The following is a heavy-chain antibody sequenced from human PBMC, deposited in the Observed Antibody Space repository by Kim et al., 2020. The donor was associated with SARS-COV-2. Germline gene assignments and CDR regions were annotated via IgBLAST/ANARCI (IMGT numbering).Heavy chain of an antibody. CDR2: INPSGGST. J-gene: IGHJ5*02. Sequence: ASVKVSCKASGYTFTSYYMHWVRQAPGQGLEWMGIINPSGGSTSYAQKFQGRVTMTRDTSTSTVYMELSSLRSEDTAVYYCARDRSAYCGGDCPFDPWGQGTLVTVSS. D-gene: IGHD2-21*02. CDR1: GYTFTSYY. V-gene: IGHV1-46*01. CDR3: ARDRSAYCGGDCPFDP.